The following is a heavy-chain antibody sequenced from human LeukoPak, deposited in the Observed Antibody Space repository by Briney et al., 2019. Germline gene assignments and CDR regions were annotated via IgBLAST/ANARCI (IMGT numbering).Heavy chain of an antibody. V-gene: IGHV4-31*03. CDR3: ARDWGTYFDY. D-gene: IGHD7-27*01. CDR1: GGSISSGGSR. CDR2: IYYSGST. J-gene: IGHJ4*02. Sequence: SQTLSLTCTVSGGSISSGGSRWSWIRQHPGKGLEWIGYIYYSGSTYYNPSLESRLTMSVDTSKNQFSLHLTSVTAADTAVYYCARDWGTYFDYWGQGTLVTVSS.